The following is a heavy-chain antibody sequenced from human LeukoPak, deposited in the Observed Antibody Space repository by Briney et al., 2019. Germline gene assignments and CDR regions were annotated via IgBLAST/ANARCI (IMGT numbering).Heavy chain of an antibody. CDR3: ARGLPGLEAAADNWFDP. Sequence: PSETLSLTCTVSGDSISGSFYYWGWIRQPPGKGLEWIGSIYYSGSTYYNPSLKSRVTISVDTSKNQFSLKLSSVTAADTAVYYCARGLPGLEAAADNWFDPWGQGTLVTVSS. CDR1: GDSISGSFYY. J-gene: IGHJ5*02. CDR2: IYYSGST. V-gene: IGHV4-39*07. D-gene: IGHD6-13*01.